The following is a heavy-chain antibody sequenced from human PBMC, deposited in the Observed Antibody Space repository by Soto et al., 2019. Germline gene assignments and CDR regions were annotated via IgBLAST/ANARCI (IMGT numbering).Heavy chain of an antibody. D-gene: IGHD4-17*01. CDR1: SGSGGFF. J-gene: IGHJ4*02. CDR2: ISYSGST. CDR3: ARELTTGDRNGGFDY. V-gene: IGHV4-31*03. Sequence: PSETLSLTCTVSSGSGGFFWNWIRQHPGKGLEWIGFISYSGSTYYNPSLKSRVTISVDTSKNQISLRLSSVTAADTAVYYCARELTTGDRNGGFDYWGEGIPVTVSS.